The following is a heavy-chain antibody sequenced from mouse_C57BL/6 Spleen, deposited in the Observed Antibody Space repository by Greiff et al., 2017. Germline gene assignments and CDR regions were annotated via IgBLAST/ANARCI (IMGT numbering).Heavy chain of an antibody. D-gene: IGHD2-2*01. Sequence: QVQLQQSGPELVKPGASVKISCKASGYAFSSSWMNWVKQRPGKGLEWIGRIYPGDGDTNYNGKFKGKATLTADKSSSTAYMQLSSLTSEDSAVYFCARERYGYYYAMDYWGQGTSVTVSS. J-gene: IGHJ4*01. CDR3: ARERYGYYYAMDY. CDR1: GYAFSSSW. CDR2: IYPGDGDT. V-gene: IGHV1-82*01.